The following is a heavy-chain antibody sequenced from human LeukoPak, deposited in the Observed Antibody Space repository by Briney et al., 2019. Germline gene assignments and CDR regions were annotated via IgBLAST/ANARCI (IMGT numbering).Heavy chain of an antibody. V-gene: IGHV1-69*04. CDR3: ARVAAATTFESSGMDV. D-gene: IGHD6-13*01. CDR2: IIPILGIA. CDR1: GGTFSSYA. Sequence: SVKVSCKASGGTFSSYAISWVRQAPGQGLEWMGRIIPILGIANYAQKSQGRVTITADKSTSTAYMELSSLRSEDTAVYYCARVAAATTFESSGMDVWGQGTTVTVSS. J-gene: IGHJ6*02.